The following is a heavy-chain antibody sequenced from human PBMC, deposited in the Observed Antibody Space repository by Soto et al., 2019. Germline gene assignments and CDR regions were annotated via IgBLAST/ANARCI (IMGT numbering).Heavy chain of an antibody. CDR1: GFTFSSYW. V-gene: IGHV3-74*01. Sequence: EVQLVESGGGLVQPGGSLRLSCAASGFTFSSYWMHWVRQAPGKGLVWVSRINSDGSSTSYADSVKGRFTISRDNAKNTLYLQMNSLRAEDTAVYYCAREVDDFWSGYLPRDYYYGMDVWGQGTTVTVSS. J-gene: IGHJ6*02. D-gene: IGHD3-3*01. CDR2: INSDGSST. CDR3: AREVDDFWSGYLPRDYYYGMDV.